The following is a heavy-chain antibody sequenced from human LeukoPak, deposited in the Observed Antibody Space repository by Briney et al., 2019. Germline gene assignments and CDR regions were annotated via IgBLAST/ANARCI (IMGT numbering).Heavy chain of an antibody. J-gene: IGHJ3*02. Sequence: PGGSLRLSCAASGFTFSSYAMNWVRQAPGKGLEGVSVISGSGGSTYYADSVKGRFTISRDNAKNSLYLQMNSLRAEDMALYYCAKDEFVASDFTGAFDIWGQGTMVTVSS. CDR2: ISGSGGST. D-gene: IGHD2-8*02. CDR1: GFTFSSYA. CDR3: AKDEFVASDFTGAFDI. V-gene: IGHV3-23*01.